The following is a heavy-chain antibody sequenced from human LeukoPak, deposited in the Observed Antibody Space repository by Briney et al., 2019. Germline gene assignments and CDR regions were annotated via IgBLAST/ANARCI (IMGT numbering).Heavy chain of an antibody. CDR3: ARGGGVTTNPNPFDY. J-gene: IGHJ4*02. V-gene: IGHV4-34*01. D-gene: IGHD4-17*01. CDR1: GGSFSGYY. CDR2: INHSGST. Sequence: PSETLSLTCAVYGGSFSGYYWSWIRQPPGKGLEWIGEINHSGSTNYNPSLKSRVTISVDTSKNQFSLKLSSVTAADTAVYYCARGGGVTTNPNPFDYWGQGTLATVSS.